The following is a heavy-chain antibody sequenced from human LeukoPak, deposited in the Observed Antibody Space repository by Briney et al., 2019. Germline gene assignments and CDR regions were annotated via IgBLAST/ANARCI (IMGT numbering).Heavy chain of an antibody. CDR3: ARRGGLQRNWFDP. V-gene: IGHV4-39*01. CDR2: IYYSGST. J-gene: IGHJ5*02. CDR1: GGSISSSSYY. Sequence: SETLSLTCTVSGGSISSSSYYWGWIRQPPGKGLEWIGSIYYSGSTYYNPSLKSRVTISVDTSKNQFSLKLSSVTAADTAVYYCARRGGLQRNWFDPWGQGTLVTVSS. D-gene: IGHD3-16*01.